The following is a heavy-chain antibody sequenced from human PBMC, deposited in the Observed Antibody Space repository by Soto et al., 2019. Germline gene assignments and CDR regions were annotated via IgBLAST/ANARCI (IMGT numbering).Heavy chain of an antibody. D-gene: IGHD1-20*01. Sequence: LESGGGLVQPGGSLTLSCAASRFTFSDFAMNWVRKAPGKGLEWVSSIGGTGSDTYYADSVKGRFTISRDNSKNTLYLQMDSLRDEDTAVYFCAKDAVPYNGKWDWFDSWGQGTLVIVSS. J-gene: IGHJ5*01. CDR3: AKDAVPYNGKWDWFDS. CDR1: RFTFSDFA. V-gene: IGHV3-23*01. CDR2: IGGTGSDT.